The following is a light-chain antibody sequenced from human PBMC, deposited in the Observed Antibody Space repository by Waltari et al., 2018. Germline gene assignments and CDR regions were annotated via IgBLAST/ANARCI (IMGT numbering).Light chain of an antibody. CDR1: TSDFGGYNY. J-gene: IGLJ3*02. CDR2: DVS. Sequence: QSALTQPASVSGSPGQSITISCTGTTSDFGGYNYVSWYQQHPGKAPKLMIYDVSSRPSGVSNRFSGSKSGNTASLTISGLQAEDEADYNCSSFTSSSTWVFGGGTKLTVL. V-gene: IGLV2-14*01. CDR3: SSFTSSSTWV.